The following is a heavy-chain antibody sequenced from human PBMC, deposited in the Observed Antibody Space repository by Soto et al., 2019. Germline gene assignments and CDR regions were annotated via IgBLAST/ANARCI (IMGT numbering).Heavy chain of an antibody. CDR2: IWSDGSDE. CDR3: VRRNRVASSSGWGGGFDF. V-gene: IGHV3-33*03. D-gene: IGHD6-6*01. Sequence: QVQLVESGGGVVQPARSLRLSCAASGFNFSDSGMHWVRQAPGKGLEWVAVIWSDGSDEDYADSVKGRFSISRDNSERKLYLPINSLRAEDTAVYYCVRRNRVASSSGWGGGFDFWGQGTLVTVSA. J-gene: IGHJ4*02. CDR1: GFNFSDSG.